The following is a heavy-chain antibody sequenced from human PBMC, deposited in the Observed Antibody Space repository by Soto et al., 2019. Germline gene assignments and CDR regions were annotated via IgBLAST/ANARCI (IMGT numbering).Heavy chain of an antibody. D-gene: IGHD6-13*01. CDR3: ARVRSSSWPTKNGFDP. Sequence: QVQLVESGGGLVKPGGSLRLSCAASGFTFSDYYMSWIRQAPGKGLEWVSYISSSGSTIYYADSVKGRFTISRDNDKNSMYLQMNSLRAEDTAVDYCARVRSSSWPTKNGFDPWGQGTLVTVSS. V-gene: IGHV3-11*01. CDR1: GFTFSDYY. J-gene: IGHJ5*02. CDR2: ISSSGSTI.